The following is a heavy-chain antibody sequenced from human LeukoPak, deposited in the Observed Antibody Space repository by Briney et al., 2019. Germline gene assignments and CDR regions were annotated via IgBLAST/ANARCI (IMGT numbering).Heavy chain of an antibody. CDR1: GFTFSNYA. CDR2: ISYDGTDK. J-gene: IGHJ4*02. Sequence: GGSLRLSCAASGFTFSNYAINWVRQAPGKGLEWVAVISYDGTDKYYADSVKGRFTISRDNSKNTLSLQMNSLRTEDTAVYYCAKGDVYSGYDFLDYWGQGTLVTVSS. CDR3: AKGDVYSGYDFLDY. D-gene: IGHD5-12*01. V-gene: IGHV3-30-3*01.